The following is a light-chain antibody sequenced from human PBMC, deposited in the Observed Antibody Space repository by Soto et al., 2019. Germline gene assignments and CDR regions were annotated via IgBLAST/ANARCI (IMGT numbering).Light chain of an antibody. CDR1: QSVSNN. CDR2: GAS. V-gene: IGKV3-15*01. CDR3: QQYNSWLWT. Sequence: IVLTQSPGTLSLSPWERATLSCRASQSVSNNYLAWYQQKPGQAPRLLIYGASTRATGIPARFSGSGSGTEFTLIISSLQSEDSAVYYCQQYNSWLWTFGQGTKVDIK. J-gene: IGKJ1*01.